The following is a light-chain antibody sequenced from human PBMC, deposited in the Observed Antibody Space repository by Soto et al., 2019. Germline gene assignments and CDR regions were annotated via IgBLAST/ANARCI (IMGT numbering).Light chain of an antibody. J-gene: IGLJ1*01. CDR2: EVS. Sequence: QSALTQPPSASGSPGQSVTISCTGTSNDVGGYNYVSWYQQHPGKAPKLMIYEVSKRPSGVPDRFSGSKSGNTASLTVSGLQAEDEADYYGSSYAGSNNPYVFGTGTKLTVL. CDR1: SNDVGGYNY. CDR3: SSYAGSNNPYV. V-gene: IGLV2-8*01.